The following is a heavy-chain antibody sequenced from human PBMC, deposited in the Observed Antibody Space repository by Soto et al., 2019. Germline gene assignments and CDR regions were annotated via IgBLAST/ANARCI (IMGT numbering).Heavy chain of an antibody. D-gene: IGHD2-21*02. CDR2: IIPILGIA. J-gene: IGHJ5*02. Sequence: QVQLVQSGAEVKKPGSSVKVSCKASGGTFSSYTISWVRQAPGQGLEWMGRIIPILGIANYAQKFQGRVTITAYKSTSTAYMELRSLRSEDTAVYYCARVSSHPPIVVVTAGWFDPWGQGTLVTVSS. CDR1: GGTFSSYT. V-gene: IGHV1-69*02. CDR3: ARVSSHPPIVVVTAGWFDP.